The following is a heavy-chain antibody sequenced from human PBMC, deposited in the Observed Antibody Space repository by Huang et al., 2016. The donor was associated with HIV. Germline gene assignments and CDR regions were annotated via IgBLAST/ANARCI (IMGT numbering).Heavy chain of an antibody. CDR1: GGTFSTYA. J-gene: IGHJ6*02. Sequence: QVQLVQSGAEVKKPGSSVKVSCKASGGTFSTYAISWVRQAPGQGLEWMGGSSPVLGTANYAQKFQGTVTITADEVTSTAYMELSSLRSEDTALYYCARGRTRSSLYDSYYGLDVWGQGTTVTVSS. CDR2: SSPVLGTA. CDR3: ARGRTRSSLYDSYYGLDV. V-gene: IGHV1-69*01. D-gene: IGHD6-6*01.